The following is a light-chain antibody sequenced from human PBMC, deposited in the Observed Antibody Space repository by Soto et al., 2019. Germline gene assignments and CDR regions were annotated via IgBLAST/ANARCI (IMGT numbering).Light chain of an antibody. J-gene: IGKJ1*01. Sequence: QNTHIPSTPRAAVFERAAIICRASQSISNWLAWYQQKPGTAPKVLIYHASNLQSGVPSRFSGSGSGTEFTLTISSLQPDDFATYYCQQYNSYSFGQGTKVDIK. V-gene: IGKV1-5*02. CDR1: QSISNW. CDR2: HAS. CDR3: QQYNSYS.